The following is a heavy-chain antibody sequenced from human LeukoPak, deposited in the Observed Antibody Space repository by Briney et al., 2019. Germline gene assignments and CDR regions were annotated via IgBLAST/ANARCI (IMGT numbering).Heavy chain of an antibody. CDR1: GFAFSNAW. D-gene: IGHD5-18*01. V-gene: IGHV3-48*04. CDR3: AREEADTAMANFDY. Sequence: PGGSLRLSCAASGFAFSNAWMNWVRQAPGKGLEWVSYISSSSSTIYYADSVKGRFTISRVNAKNSLYLQMNSLRAEDTAVYYCAREEADTAMANFDYWGQGTLVTVSS. CDR2: ISSSSSTI. J-gene: IGHJ4*02.